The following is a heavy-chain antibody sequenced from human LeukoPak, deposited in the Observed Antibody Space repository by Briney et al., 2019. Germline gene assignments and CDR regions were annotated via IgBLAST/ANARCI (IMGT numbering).Heavy chain of an antibody. Sequence: GGSLRLSCAASGFTFSDYYMSWIRQAPGKGLEWVSYISSSGNTIYSADSMKGRFTISRDNSKNTLYLQMNSLRAEDTAVYYCAKGVKHIVVLTAQHYFDYWGQGTLVTVSS. CDR2: ISSSGNTI. D-gene: IGHD2-21*02. CDR1: GFTFSDYY. CDR3: AKGVKHIVVLTAQHYFDY. J-gene: IGHJ4*02. V-gene: IGHV3-11*04.